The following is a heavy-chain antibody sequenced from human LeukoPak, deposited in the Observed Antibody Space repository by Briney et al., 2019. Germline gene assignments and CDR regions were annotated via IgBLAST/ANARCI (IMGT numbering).Heavy chain of an antibody. D-gene: IGHD2/OR15-2a*01. CDR2: IRYGGSHQ. Sequence: GTSLRLSCIGSGFTFNRYAIHWVRQAPGKGPEWVAFIRYGGSHQFYADSVRGRFTISRDNPKNTLYLQMNSLRGEDTAVYFCAIDSGTWFYLQDWGQGTLVTVSS. CDR1: GFTFNRYA. CDR3: AIDSGTWFYLQD. J-gene: IGHJ1*01. V-gene: IGHV3-30*04.